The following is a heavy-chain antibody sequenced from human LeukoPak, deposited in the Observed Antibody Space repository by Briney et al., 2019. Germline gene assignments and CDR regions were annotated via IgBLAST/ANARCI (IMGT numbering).Heavy chain of an antibody. CDR2: ISTYTGNS. CDR3: ARTMTTLTTHGELDF. D-gene: IGHD4-17*01. Sequence: ASVKVSCKASGYTFTSYGIGWVRQAPGQGLEWMGRISTYTGNSNYAQRYQDRVTMTTDTSTSTACMELRNLSSDDTAVYYCARTMTTLTTHGELDFWGQGTLVTVSS. CDR1: GYTFTSYG. V-gene: IGHV1-18*01. J-gene: IGHJ4*02.